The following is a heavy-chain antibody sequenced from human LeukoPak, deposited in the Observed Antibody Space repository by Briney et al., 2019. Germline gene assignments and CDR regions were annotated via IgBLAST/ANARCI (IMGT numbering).Heavy chain of an antibody. CDR3: ARDGGPCSGGSCYAPYYYGMDV. V-gene: IGHV3-48*02. CDR1: GFTFSSYS. J-gene: IGHJ6*02. CDR2: ISSSSNTI. D-gene: IGHD2-15*01. Sequence: GGSLRLSCAASGFTFSSYSMNWVREAPGKGLEWVSYISSSSNTIYYADSVKGRFTISRDNAKNSLYLQMNSLRDEDTAVYYCARDGGPCSGGSCYAPYYYGMDVWGQGTTVTLSS.